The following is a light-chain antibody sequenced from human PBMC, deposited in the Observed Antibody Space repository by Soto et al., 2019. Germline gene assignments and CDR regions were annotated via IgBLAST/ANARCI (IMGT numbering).Light chain of an antibody. CDR3: QQYGDSPQT. Sequence: IVLTQSPGTLSLSPWERATLSCRASQSVSSTYLAWYQQKPGQAPRLLFYGASNRATAIPDRFSGSGFGTDFTLTITRLEPEDFAVYYCQQYGDSPQTFGPGTKVDIK. J-gene: IGKJ1*01. CDR2: GAS. V-gene: IGKV3-20*01. CDR1: QSVSSTY.